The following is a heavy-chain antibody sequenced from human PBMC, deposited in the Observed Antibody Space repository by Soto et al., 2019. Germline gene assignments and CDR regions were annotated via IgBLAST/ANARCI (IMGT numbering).Heavy chain of an antibody. CDR1: GFSLRVYA. CDR2: ISSDSRTI. J-gene: IGHJ6*02. Sequence: GVSITLSCGASGFSLRVYAVNLVRQEPGKGLEWVSFISSDSRTIYYADSVEGRFTVSRDNARNSVSLQMDSLRDEDAAVYYCARIKLVEWFFINVDVYDMDVWGQGTPVTVSS. V-gene: IGHV3-48*02. CDR3: ARIKLVEWFFINVDVYDMDV. D-gene: IGHD3-3*01.